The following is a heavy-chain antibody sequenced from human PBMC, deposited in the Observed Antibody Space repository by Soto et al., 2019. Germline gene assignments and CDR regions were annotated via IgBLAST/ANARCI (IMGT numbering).Heavy chain of an antibody. CDR1: GFTFSSYA. CDR2: ISGSGGST. D-gene: IGHD3-3*01. CDR3: AKVLVFWSGYPNWFDP. V-gene: IGHV3-23*01. J-gene: IGHJ5*02. Sequence: GGSLRLSCAASGFTFSSYAMSWVRQAPGKGLEWVSAISGSGGSTYYADSVKGRFTISRDNSKNTLYLQMNSLRAEDTAVYYCAKVLVFWSGYPNWFDPWRQGTLVTVSS.